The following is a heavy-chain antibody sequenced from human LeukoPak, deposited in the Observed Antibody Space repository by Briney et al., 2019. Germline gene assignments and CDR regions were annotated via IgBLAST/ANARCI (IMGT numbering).Heavy chain of an antibody. J-gene: IGHJ4*02. D-gene: IGHD5-18*01. Sequence: GGSLRLSCAASGFTFSSYWMHWVRQAPGKGLVWVSRINSDGSSTSYADSVKGRFTISRDNAKNTLYLQMNSLRAEDTAVYYCAKDISQGYTYGFIEQDFWGQGTPVTVSS. CDR2: INSDGSST. V-gene: IGHV3-74*01. CDR3: AKDISQGYTYGFIEQDF. CDR1: GFTFSSYW.